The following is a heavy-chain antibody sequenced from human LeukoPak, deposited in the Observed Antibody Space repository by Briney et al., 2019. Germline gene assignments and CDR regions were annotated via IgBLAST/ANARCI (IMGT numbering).Heavy chain of an antibody. J-gene: IGHJ5*02. Sequence: PSETLSLTCTVSGGSISSYYWSWIRQPPGKGLEWIGYIYYSGSTNYNPSLKSRVTISVDTSKNQFSLKLSSVTAADTAVYYCARGLGTVAGRWRGQSWFDPWGQGTLVTVSS. V-gene: IGHV4-59*01. CDR1: GGSISSYY. D-gene: IGHD6-19*01. CDR3: ARGLGTVAGRWRGQSWFDP. CDR2: IYYSGST.